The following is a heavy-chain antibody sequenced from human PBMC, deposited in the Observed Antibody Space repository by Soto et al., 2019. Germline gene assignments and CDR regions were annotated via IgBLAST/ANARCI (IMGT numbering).Heavy chain of an antibody. CDR1: GFTFSSYS. Sequence: GGSLRLSCAASGFTFSSYSMNWVRQAPGKGLEWVSYISSSSTIYYADSVKGRFTMSRDNSKNTLYLQMNSLRAEDTAIYYCAKDGSSGYYWLDYWGQGTLVTVSS. J-gene: IGHJ4*02. V-gene: IGHV3-48*01. CDR3: AKDGSSGYYWLDY. D-gene: IGHD3-22*01. CDR2: ISSSSTI.